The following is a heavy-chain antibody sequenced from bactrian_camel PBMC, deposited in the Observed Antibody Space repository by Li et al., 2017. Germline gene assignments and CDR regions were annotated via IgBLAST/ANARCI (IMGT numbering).Heavy chain of an antibody. J-gene: IGHJ4*01. Sequence: HVQLVESGGGSVQAGESLRLSCAASGYTYSTYCMGWARQAPGKEREGVAALGSDGRTSYADSVKGRFTISQDNAKNMLYLQLNSLKTEDTALYYCAAATRGAWYGYNYWGRGTQVTVS. V-gene: IGHV3S53*01. CDR2: LGSDGRT. D-gene: IGHD6*01. CDR1: GYTYSTYC. CDR3: AAATRGAWYGYNY.